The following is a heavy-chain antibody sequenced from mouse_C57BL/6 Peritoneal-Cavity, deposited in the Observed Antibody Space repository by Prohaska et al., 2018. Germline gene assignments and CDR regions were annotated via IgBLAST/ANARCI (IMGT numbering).Heavy chain of an antibody. Sequence: QVQLQQSGPELVKPGASVKISCKASGYTFTDYYINWVKQRPGQRLVGIVWIXXGSSSNYYNEKFKDKATLNVDKSSSTAYMLLSRLTSEDSAVYFCAREQFITTVVAFDYWGQGTTLTVSS. J-gene: IGHJ2*01. V-gene: IGHV1-75*01. CDR1: GYTFTDYY. CDR2: IXXGSSSN. D-gene: IGHD1-1*01. CDR3: AREQFITTVVAFDY.